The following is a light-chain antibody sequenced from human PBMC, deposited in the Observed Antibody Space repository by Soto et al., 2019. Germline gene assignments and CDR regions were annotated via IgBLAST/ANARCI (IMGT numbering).Light chain of an antibody. CDR2: LNSDGSH. V-gene: IGLV4-69*01. Sequence: QPVLTQSPSASASLGASVKLTCTLSSGHSSYAIAWHQQQPEKGPRNLMKLNSDGSHYKGGGIPDRFSGSSSGAERYLTISSLQSEDEADYYCQTWGTGIQVFGTGTKLTVL. CDR3: QTWGTGIQV. J-gene: IGLJ1*01. CDR1: SGHSSYA.